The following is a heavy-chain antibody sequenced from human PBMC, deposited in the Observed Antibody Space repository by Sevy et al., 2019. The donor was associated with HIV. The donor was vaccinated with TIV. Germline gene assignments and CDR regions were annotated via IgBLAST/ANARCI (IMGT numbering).Heavy chain of an antibody. Sequence: GGSLRLSCAASGLTFSSYAMHWVRQGPGKGLEWVAVISYDARNEDYADSVKGRFTISRDNSKNTLYLQMSSLRAEDTAVYYCARFPPERAFDIWGQGTMLTVSS. V-gene: IGHV3-30*04. CDR3: ARFPPERAFDI. CDR2: ISYDARNE. J-gene: IGHJ3*02. CDR1: GLTFSSYA.